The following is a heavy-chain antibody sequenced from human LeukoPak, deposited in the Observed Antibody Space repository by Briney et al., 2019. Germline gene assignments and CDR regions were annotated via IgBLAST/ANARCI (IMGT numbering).Heavy chain of an antibody. CDR1: GYTFTIYA. Sequence: GASVKVSCTASGYTFTIYAMHWVRQAPGQRLEWMGWISAYNGNTNYAQKLQGRVTMTTDTSTSTAYMELRSLRSDDTAVYYCARSQMDYFDYWGQGTLVTVSS. V-gene: IGHV1-18*01. CDR3: ARSQMDYFDY. CDR2: ISAYNGNT. D-gene: IGHD2-2*03. J-gene: IGHJ4*02.